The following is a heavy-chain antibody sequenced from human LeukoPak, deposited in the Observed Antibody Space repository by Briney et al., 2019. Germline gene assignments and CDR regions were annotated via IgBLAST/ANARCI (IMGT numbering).Heavy chain of an antibody. CDR1: GFTFSSYA. D-gene: IGHD3-10*01. CDR2: ISGSGGST. V-gene: IGHV3-23*01. J-gene: IGHJ4*02. Sequence: GGSLRLSCAASGFTFSSYAMSWVRQAPGKGLEWVSAISGSGGSTYYADSVKGRFTISRDNSKNTLYLQMNSLRSEDTAVYYCARELLDHYYGSGSYYFDYWGQGTLVTVSS. CDR3: ARELLDHYYGSGSYYFDY.